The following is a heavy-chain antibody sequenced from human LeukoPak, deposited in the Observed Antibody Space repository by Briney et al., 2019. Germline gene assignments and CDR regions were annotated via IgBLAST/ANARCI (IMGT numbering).Heavy chain of an antibody. D-gene: IGHD5/OR15-5a*01. CDR2: IYYSGST. CDR1: GDSISSGNY. CDR3: ARALTSTFDY. V-gene: IGHV4-61*01. J-gene: IGHJ4*02. Sequence: PSETLSLTCTVSGDSISSGNYWSWIRQPPGKGLEWIGYIYYSGSTNYNPSLKSRVTISVDTSKNQFSLKLSSVTAADTAVYYRARALTSTFDYWGQGTLVTVSS.